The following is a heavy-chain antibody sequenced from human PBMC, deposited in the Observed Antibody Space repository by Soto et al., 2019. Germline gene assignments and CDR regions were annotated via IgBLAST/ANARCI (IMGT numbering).Heavy chain of an antibody. V-gene: IGHV1-18*01. CDR3: ARIAARRSHYCYGMDV. J-gene: IGHJ6*02. D-gene: IGHD6-6*01. CDR2: ISAYNGNT. CDR1: GYTFTSYG. Sequence: QVQLVQSGAEVKKPGASVKVSCKASGYTFTSYGISWVRQAPGQGLEWMGWISAYNGNTNYAQKLQGRVTMTTDTSTSTAYMALRSLRSDDTAVYYCARIAARRSHYCYGMDVWGQGTTVTVSS.